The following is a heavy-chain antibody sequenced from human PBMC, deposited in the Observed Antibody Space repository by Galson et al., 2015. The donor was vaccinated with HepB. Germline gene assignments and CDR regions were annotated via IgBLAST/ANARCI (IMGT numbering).Heavy chain of an antibody. J-gene: IGHJ4*02. CDR1: GFTFSSYG. V-gene: IGHV3-33*06. CDR2: IWYDGSNK. Sequence: SLRLSCAASGFTFSSYGMHWVRQAPGKGLEWVAVIWYDGSNKYYADSVKGRFTISRDNSKNTLYLQMNSLRAEDTAVYYCAKSTAALLTKRLDYWGQGTLVTVSS. CDR3: AKSTAALLTKRLDY. D-gene: IGHD6-6*01.